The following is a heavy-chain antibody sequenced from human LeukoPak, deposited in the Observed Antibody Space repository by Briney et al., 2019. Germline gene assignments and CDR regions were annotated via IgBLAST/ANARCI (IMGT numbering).Heavy chain of an antibody. CDR1: GGSISSYY. J-gene: IGHJ5*02. Sequence: MASETLSLTCTVSGGSISSYYWSWIRQPAGKGLEWIGRIYTSGSTNYNPSLKSRVTISVDTSKNQFSLKLSSVTAADTAVYYCARRYCSGGSCYSDGDWFDPWGQGTLVTVSS. D-gene: IGHD2-15*01. CDR3: ARRYCSGGSCYSDGDWFDP. CDR2: IYTSGST. V-gene: IGHV4-4*07.